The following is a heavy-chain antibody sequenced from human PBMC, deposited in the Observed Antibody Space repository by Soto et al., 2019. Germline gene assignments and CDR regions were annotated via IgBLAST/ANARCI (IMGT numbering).Heavy chain of an antibody. CDR2: IYPGDSDT. J-gene: IGHJ3*02. V-gene: IGHV5-51*01. CDR3: AREVYGGYCSGGTCYGDAFDI. Sequence: GESLKISCQGSGYSFTSYWIGWVRQMPGKGLEWMGIIYPGDSDTRYSPSFQGQVTISADKSFSTAYLQWSSLKATDTAVYYCAREVYGGYCSGGTCYGDAFDIWGQGTMVTVSS. D-gene: IGHD2-15*01. CDR1: GYSFTSYW.